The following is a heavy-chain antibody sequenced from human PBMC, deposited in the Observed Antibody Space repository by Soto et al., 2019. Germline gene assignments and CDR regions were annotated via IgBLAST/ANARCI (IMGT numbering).Heavy chain of an antibody. V-gene: IGHV4-34*01. Sequence: QVQLQQWGAGLLKPSETLSLTCAVSGGSFSGYYWSWIRQPPGKGLEWIGEINHSGSTNYNPSLKSRVTISVDTSKNQCSLKLSSVNAADTAVYYCARRFGYSSSWYPFDYWDQGTLVTVSS. CDR3: ARRFGYSSSWYPFDY. CDR2: INHSGST. J-gene: IGHJ4*02. D-gene: IGHD6-13*01. CDR1: GGSFSGYY.